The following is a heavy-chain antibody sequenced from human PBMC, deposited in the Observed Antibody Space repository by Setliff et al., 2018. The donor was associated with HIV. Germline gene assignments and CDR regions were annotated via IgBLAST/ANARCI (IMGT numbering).Heavy chain of an antibody. Sequence: SVKVSCKASGGTLSTHSISWVRQAPGQGLEWMGGIIPIFGTTNYARKFQGRVTITADDSTSTAYMDLNNLRSEDTAVYYCARESGICGGDCHYAFDMWGHGTRVTVSS. D-gene: IGHD2-21*02. CDR2: IIPIFGTT. CDR3: ARESGICGGDCHYAFDM. V-gene: IGHV1-69*13. J-gene: IGHJ3*02. CDR1: GGTLSTHS.